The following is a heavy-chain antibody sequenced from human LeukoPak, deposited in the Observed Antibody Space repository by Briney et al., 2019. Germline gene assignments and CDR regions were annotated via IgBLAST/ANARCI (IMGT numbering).Heavy chain of an antibody. Sequence: SETLSLTCTVSGGSISSYYWSWIRQPPGKGLEWIGYIYYSGSTNYNPSLKSRVTISVDTSKNQFSLKLSSVTAADTAVYYCARSRVQDFDYWGQGTLVTVSS. CDR1: GGSISSYY. J-gene: IGHJ4*02. CDR3: ARSRVQDFDY. V-gene: IGHV4-59*01. CDR2: IYYSGST. D-gene: IGHD1-1*01.